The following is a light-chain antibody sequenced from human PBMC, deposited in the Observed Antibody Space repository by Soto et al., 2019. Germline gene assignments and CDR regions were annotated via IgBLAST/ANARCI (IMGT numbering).Light chain of an antibody. CDR2: PVS. CDR1: QSVLYSDGNAS. J-gene: IGKJ1*01. CDR3: VPGNHWPPT. V-gene: IGKV2-30*01. Sequence: EVVMTQSPPSLPVTLGQPASISCMSSQSVLYSDGNASLTWFQQRPGHSPRRLIYPVSHRDAAVPDRFSGGGSCSDFTLKISRVEAEDVGNSYYVPGNHWPPTFGNGTKVDI.